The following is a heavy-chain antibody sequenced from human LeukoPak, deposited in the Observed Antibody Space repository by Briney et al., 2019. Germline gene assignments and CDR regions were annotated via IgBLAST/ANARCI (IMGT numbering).Heavy chain of an antibody. D-gene: IGHD3-16*01. V-gene: IGHV3-53*01. CDR3: ARDGGAGWYFDL. J-gene: IGHJ2*01. CDR1: GFTFSSYW. CDR2: MQSGGST. Sequence: GGSLRPSCAASGFTFSSYWMSWVRQAPGKGLEWVSVMQSGGSTYYADSVKGRFTISRDNSKNTLYLQMNSLRVEDTAVYYCARDGGAGWYFDLWGRGTLVTVSS.